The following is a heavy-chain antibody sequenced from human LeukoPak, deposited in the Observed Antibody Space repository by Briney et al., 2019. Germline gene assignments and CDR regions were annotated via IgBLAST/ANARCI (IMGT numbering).Heavy chain of an antibody. J-gene: IGHJ4*02. V-gene: IGHV4-34*01. CDR1: GGSFSGYY. Sequence: SETLSLTCAVYGGSFSGYYLSWLRQPPGKGLEWIGEINHSGSTNYNPSLESRVTISVDTSKNQFSLKLSSVTAADTAVYYCARDNYSSGRDYWGQGTLVTVSS. D-gene: IGHD6-19*01. CDR2: INHSGST. CDR3: ARDNYSSGRDY.